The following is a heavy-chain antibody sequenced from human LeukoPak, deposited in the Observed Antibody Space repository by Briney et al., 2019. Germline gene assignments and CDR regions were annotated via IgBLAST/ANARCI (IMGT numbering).Heavy chain of an antibody. D-gene: IGHD6-19*01. CDR2: INPNSGGT. CDR1: GYTFTGYY. Sequence: ASVKVSCKASGYTFTGYYMHWVRQAPGQGLEWMGWINPNSGGTNYAQKFQGRVTMTRDTSISTAYMELSRLRSDDTAVDYCASTIAVAGTGMDYWGQGTLVTVSS. J-gene: IGHJ4*02. CDR3: ASTIAVAGTGMDY. V-gene: IGHV1-2*02.